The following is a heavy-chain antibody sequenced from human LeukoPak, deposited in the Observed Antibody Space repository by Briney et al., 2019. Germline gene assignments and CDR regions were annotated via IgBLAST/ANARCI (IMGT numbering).Heavy chain of an antibody. CDR3: ARVESTSRTIDY. Sequence: SETLSLTCTVSGGSVSSGSYYWSWIRQPPGKGLEWIGYIYYTGSTNYNPSLKSRVTISVDTSKNQFSLKLSSATAADTAVYYCARVESTSRTIDYWGQGTLVTVSS. CDR1: GGSVSSGSYY. V-gene: IGHV4-61*01. CDR2: IYYTGST. J-gene: IGHJ4*02.